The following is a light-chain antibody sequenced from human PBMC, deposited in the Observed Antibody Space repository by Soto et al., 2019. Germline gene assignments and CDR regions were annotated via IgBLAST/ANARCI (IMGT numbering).Light chain of an antibody. V-gene: IGLV4-60*02. CDR1: SGHSSYI. Sequence: QSVLTQSSSASASLGSSVKLTCTLSSGHSSYIIAWHQQQPGKAPRYLMKLEGSGSYNKWSGVPDRFSGSSYGADRYLTISNLQFEDEADYYCETWDSNTRVFGGGTKLTVL. CDR3: ETWDSNTRV. CDR2: LEGSGSY. J-gene: IGLJ3*02.